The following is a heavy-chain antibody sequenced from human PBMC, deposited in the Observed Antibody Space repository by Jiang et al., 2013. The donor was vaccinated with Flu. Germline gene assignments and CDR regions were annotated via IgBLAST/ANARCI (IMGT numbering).Heavy chain of an antibody. V-gene: IGHV1-3*04. CDR3: ARGSNSARKDFDY. J-gene: IGHJ4*02. Sequence: SGAEVKRPGASVKVSCKASGYTFTSFGIHWVRQAPGQRLEWMGWINTGNSNTKYSQKFHGRVAISGDTSSTTVYMELGSLTSEDSAVYYCARGSNSARKDFDYWGQGTLVTVSS. CDR1: GYTFTSFG. D-gene: IGHD2/OR15-2a*01. CDR2: INTGNSNT.